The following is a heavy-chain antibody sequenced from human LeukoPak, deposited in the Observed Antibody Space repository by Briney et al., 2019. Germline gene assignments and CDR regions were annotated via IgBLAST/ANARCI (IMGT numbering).Heavy chain of an antibody. CDR2: INPSGGST. CDR1: GSTFTSYY. D-gene: IGHD3-22*01. Sequence: ASVKVSCKASGSTFTSYYMHWVRQAPGQGLEWMGIINPSGGSTSYAQKFQGRVTMTRDTSTSTVYMELSSLRSEDTAVYYCARDTTDYYDSSGYYLAYYYYYGMDVWGQGTTVTVSS. J-gene: IGHJ6*02. CDR3: ARDTTDYYDSSGYYLAYYYYYGMDV. V-gene: IGHV1-46*01.